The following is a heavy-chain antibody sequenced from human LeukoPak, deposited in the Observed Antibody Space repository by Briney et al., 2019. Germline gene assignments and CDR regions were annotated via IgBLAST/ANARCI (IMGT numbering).Heavy chain of an antibody. J-gene: IGHJ4*02. V-gene: IGHV4-59*01. D-gene: IGHD3-16*02. CDR3: ARVVVHGQSDY. CDR1: GVSINSYY. CDR2: IYYTGST. Sequence: PSETLSLTCTVSGVSINSYYWSWIRQPPGKGLDWIGYIYYTGSTKYNPSLKSRVTISVDTSKNQFSLELTSVTAADTAVYYCARVVVHGQSDYWGQGTLVTVSS.